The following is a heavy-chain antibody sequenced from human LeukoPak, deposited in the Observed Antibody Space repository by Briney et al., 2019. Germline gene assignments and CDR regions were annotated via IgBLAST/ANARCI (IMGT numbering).Heavy chain of an antibody. D-gene: IGHD6-19*01. CDR1: GDSISSDSY. CDR3: ASSLKYSSGRPFDY. J-gene: IGHJ4*02. Sequence: SETLSLTCSVSGDSISSDSYWGWIRQPPGKGLEWIGNIYHSGSTYYNPSLKSRVTISVDTSKNQFSLKLSSVTAADTAVYYCASSLKYSSGRPFDYWGQGTLVTVSS. CDR2: IYHSGST. V-gene: IGHV4-38-2*02.